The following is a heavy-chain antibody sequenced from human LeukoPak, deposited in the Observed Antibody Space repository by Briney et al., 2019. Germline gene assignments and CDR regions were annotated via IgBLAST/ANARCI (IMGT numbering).Heavy chain of an antibody. CDR1: GITFSNYA. J-gene: IGHJ4*02. V-gene: IGHV3-23*01. CDR2: ISGSGGST. Sequence: GGSLRLSCVASGITFSNYAMSWVRQAPGKGLEWVSTISGSGGSTYYADSVKGRFTISRDNSKNTLYLQMNSLRAEDTAVYYCAKDPDLGALPPCCGQGTLVTVSS. D-gene: IGHD1-26*01. CDR3: AKDPDLGALPPC.